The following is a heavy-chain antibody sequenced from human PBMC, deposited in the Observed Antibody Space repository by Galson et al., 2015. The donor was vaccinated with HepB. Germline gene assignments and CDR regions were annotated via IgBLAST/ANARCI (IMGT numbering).Heavy chain of an antibody. Sequence: ETLSLTCTVSGYSISSGYYWGWIRQPPGKGLEWIGSIYHSGSTYYNPSLKSRVTISVDTSKNQFSLKLSSVTAADTAVYYCARDPIMSLSSEQQLVRPYYYGMDVWGQGTTVTVSS. J-gene: IGHJ6*02. CDR3: ARDPIMSLSSEQQLVRPYYYGMDV. V-gene: IGHV4-38-2*02. CDR1: GYSISSGYY. D-gene: IGHD6-13*01. CDR2: IYHSGST.